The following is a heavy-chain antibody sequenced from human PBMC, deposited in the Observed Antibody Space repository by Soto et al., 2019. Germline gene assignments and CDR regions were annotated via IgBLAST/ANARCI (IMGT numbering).Heavy chain of an antibody. Sequence: QVQLQESGPGLVKPSQTLSLTCTVSGGSISSGGNYRSWIRQHPGKGLEWIGYIYYSGSTYYNPSLKSRVTISVDTSKNQSSVKLSSVTAADTAVYYCARDPSVANYWYFDLWGRGTLVTVSS. D-gene: IGHD2-15*01. CDR1: GGSISSGGNY. J-gene: IGHJ2*01. CDR2: IYYSGST. CDR3: ARDPSVANYWYFDL. V-gene: IGHV4-31*03.